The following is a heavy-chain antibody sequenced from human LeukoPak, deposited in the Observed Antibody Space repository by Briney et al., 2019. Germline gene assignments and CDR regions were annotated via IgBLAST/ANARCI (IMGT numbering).Heavy chain of an antibody. V-gene: IGHV4-30-2*01. Sequence: PSETLSLTCAVSGGSISSGGYSWGWIRQPPGKGLEWIGYIYHSGSTYYNPSLKSRVTISVDTSKNQFSLKLSSVTAADTAVYYCARDRIVGAPGAFDIWGQGTMVTVSS. J-gene: IGHJ3*02. CDR2: IYHSGST. D-gene: IGHD1-26*01. CDR3: ARDRIVGAPGAFDI. CDR1: GGSISSGGYS.